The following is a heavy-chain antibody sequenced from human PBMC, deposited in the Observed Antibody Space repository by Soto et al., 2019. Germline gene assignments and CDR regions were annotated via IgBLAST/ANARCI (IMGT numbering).Heavy chain of an antibody. J-gene: IGHJ6*03. CDR1: GYTFTGYY. CDR2: INPNSGGT. D-gene: IGHD3-10*01. Sequence: GASVKVSCKASGYTFTGYYKHWVRQAPGQGLEWMGWINPNSGGTNYAQKFQGWVTMTRDTSISTAYMELSRLRSDDTAVYYCARVVMVRGVIDYYMDVWGKGTTVTVSS. CDR3: ARVVMVRGVIDYYMDV. V-gene: IGHV1-2*04.